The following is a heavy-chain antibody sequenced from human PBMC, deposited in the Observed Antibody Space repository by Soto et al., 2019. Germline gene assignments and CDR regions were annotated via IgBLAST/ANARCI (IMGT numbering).Heavy chain of an antibody. CDR2: IKSETDGGTT. Sequence: EVQLVESGGGLVKPGGALRLSCAASGFPFRSAWMSWVRQAPGAGVEWVARIKSETDGGTTDYGAAVEGRVTISRDNSKNMLYLQMNSLRAEDTAVYYCVTYEIIWGAYRYRWAYWGQGTLVTVSS. J-gene: IGHJ4*02. D-gene: IGHD3-16*02. CDR3: VTYEIIWGAYRYRWAY. V-gene: IGHV3-15*01. CDR1: GFPFRSAW.